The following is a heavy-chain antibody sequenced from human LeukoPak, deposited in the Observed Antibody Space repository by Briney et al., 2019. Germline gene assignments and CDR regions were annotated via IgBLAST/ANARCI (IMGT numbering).Heavy chain of an antibody. J-gene: IGHJ4*02. CDR2: IYPGDSDT. Sequence: GESLKISCKGSGYRLTSHWIGWVRQMPGKGLEWMGIIYPGDSDTRYSPSFRGQVTFSADKSISTAYLQRSSLKASDTAMYYCARSPRNSSGYWYADFWGQGTLVTVSS. D-gene: IGHD3-22*01. V-gene: IGHV5-51*01. CDR1: GYRLTSHW. CDR3: ARSPRNSSGYWYADF.